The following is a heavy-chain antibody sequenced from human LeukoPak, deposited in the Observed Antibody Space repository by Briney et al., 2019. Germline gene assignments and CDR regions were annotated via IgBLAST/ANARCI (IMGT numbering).Heavy chain of an antibody. Sequence: GGSLRLSCAASGSTFSSYWIHWVRQAPGKGLVWVSRINSDGSSTSYADSVKGRFTISRDNAKNTLYLQMNSLRAEDTAVYYCARAPHNWRPNDAFDIWGQGTMVTVSS. V-gene: IGHV3-74*01. CDR1: GSTFSSYW. J-gene: IGHJ3*02. D-gene: IGHD1-20*01. CDR2: INSDGSST. CDR3: ARAPHNWRPNDAFDI.